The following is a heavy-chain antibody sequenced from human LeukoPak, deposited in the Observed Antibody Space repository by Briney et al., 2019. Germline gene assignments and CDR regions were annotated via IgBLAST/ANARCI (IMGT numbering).Heavy chain of an antibody. CDR2: IYTSGST. Sequence: PSETLSLTCTVSGGSFSSYYWSWIRQPAGKGLEWIGRIYTSGSTNYNPSLKSRVTMSVDTSKNQFSLKLSSVTAADTAVYYCARGLGPRSIVVVVAATRRYFDYWGQGTLVTVSS. CDR1: GGSFSSYY. J-gene: IGHJ4*02. D-gene: IGHD2-15*01. V-gene: IGHV4-4*07. CDR3: ARGLGPRSIVVVVAATRRYFDY.